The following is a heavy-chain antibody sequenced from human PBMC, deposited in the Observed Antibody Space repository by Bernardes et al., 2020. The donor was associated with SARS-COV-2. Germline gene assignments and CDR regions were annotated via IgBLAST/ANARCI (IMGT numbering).Heavy chain of an antibody. Sequence: GGSLRISCSASGFPFGDSVMTWVRQTPGKGLEWVSYITIGNSVTHYADSVKGRFTISTDNAKNSLYLQMTSLRADDSAIYYCARTPYAYLWLSHPFGGYFDYWGQGTLVTVSS. J-gene: IGHJ4*02. CDR1: GFPFGDSV. V-gene: IGHV3-11*03. CDR3: ARTPYAYLWLSHPFGGYFDY. CDR2: ITIGNSVT. D-gene: IGHD3-16*01.